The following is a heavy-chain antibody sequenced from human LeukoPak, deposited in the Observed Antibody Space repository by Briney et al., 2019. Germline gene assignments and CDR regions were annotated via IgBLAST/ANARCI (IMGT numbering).Heavy chain of an antibody. CDR3: AREGIGENAPNYFDY. CDR2: INSYGSST. Sequence: GGSPRLSCAASGFTFSSYWMHWVRQAPGKGLVWVSRINSYGSSTGYADSVKGRFTISRDNAKNTLYLQMNSLRAEDTAVYYCAREGIGENAPNYFDYWGQGTLVTVSS. V-gene: IGHV3-74*01. CDR1: GFTFSSYW. J-gene: IGHJ4*02. D-gene: IGHD3-10*01.